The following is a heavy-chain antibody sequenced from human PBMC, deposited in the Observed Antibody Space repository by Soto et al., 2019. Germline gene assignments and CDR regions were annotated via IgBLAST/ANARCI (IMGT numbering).Heavy chain of an antibody. V-gene: IGHV1-69*08. Sequence: QVQLVQSGAEVKKPGSSVKVSCKASGGTFSTYTITWVRQAPGQGLKWMGRIIPIIGIINYAQKFQGRVTISADKFTGTAYMELTGLRSDDTAVYYCAGDPDSHYNDSHASSYPWGQGTLVTVS. D-gene: IGHD4-4*01. J-gene: IGHJ5*02. CDR1: GGTFSTYT. CDR3: AGDPDSHYNDSHASSYP. CDR2: IIPIIGII.